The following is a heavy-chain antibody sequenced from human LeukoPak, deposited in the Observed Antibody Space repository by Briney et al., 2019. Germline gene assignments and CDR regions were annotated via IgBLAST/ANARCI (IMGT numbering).Heavy chain of an antibody. V-gene: IGHV3-21*01. D-gene: IGHD6-19*01. CDR3: ARDGRGAVASDY. Sequence: GGSLRPSCAASGFTFINYGMTWVRQAPGKGLEWVSSISSSSSYIYYADSVKGRLTISRDNAKNSLYLYMNSLRAEDTAVYYCARDGRGAVASDYWGQGTLLTVSS. CDR1: GFTFINYG. J-gene: IGHJ4*02. CDR2: ISSSSSYI.